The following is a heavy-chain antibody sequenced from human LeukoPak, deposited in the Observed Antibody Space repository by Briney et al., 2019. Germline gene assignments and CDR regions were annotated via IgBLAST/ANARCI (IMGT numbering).Heavy chain of an antibody. CDR2: IYYSGST. Sequence: SETLSLTCTVSGGSISSYYWSWIRQPPGKGLEWIGYIYYSGSTNYNPSLKSRVTISVDTSKNQFSLKLSSVTAADTAVHYCARDSSHYYGSGSSNWFDPWGQGTLVTVSS. CDR1: GGSISSYY. D-gene: IGHD3-10*01. CDR3: ARDSSHYYGSGSSNWFDP. V-gene: IGHV4-59*01. J-gene: IGHJ5*02.